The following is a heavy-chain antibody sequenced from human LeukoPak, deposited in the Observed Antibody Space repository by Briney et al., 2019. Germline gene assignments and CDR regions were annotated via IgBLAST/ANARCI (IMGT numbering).Heavy chain of an antibody. Sequence: PSETLSLTCAVYGGSFSGYYWSWIRQPPGKGLEWIGEINHSGSTNYNPSLRSRVTISVDTSKNQFSLKLSSVTAADTAVYYCARARDMATTFNWFDPWGQGTLVTVSS. J-gene: IGHJ5*02. CDR1: GGSFSGYY. CDR2: INHSGST. CDR3: ARARDMATTFNWFDP. V-gene: IGHV4-34*01. D-gene: IGHD5-24*01.